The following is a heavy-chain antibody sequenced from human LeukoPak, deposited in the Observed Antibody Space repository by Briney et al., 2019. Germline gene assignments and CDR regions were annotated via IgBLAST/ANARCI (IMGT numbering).Heavy chain of an antibody. Sequence: GGSLRLSCAASGFTFKIYRMHGLREAPGKGVECVSRVIRCGSFTNYADPVKGRFTISRDNDKNPLYVQMSSLRAEDTAVFFCVRAGAAFNFAYWGQGRLVTVYS. J-gene: IGHJ4*02. V-gene: IGHV3-74*01. CDR2: VIRCGSFT. CDR3: VRAGAAFNFAY. CDR1: GFTFKIYR. D-gene: IGHD7-27*01.